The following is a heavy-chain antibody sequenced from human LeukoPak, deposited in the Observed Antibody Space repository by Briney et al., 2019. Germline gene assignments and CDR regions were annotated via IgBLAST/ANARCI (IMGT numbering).Heavy chain of an antibody. V-gene: IGHV1-8*02. J-gene: IGHJ4*02. CDR3: ATGLDLEFDY. CDR1: GYTFTNYG. CDR2: MNPNSGNT. D-gene: IGHD1-1*01. Sequence: ASVKVSCKASGYTFTNYGVSWVRQAPGQGLEWMGWMNPNSGNTGYAQKFQGRVTMTWNTSISTAYMELSSLRSEDTAVYYCATGLDLEFDYWGQGTLVTVSS.